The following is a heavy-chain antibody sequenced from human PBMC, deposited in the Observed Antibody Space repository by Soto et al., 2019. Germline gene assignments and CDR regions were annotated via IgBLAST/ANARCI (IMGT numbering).Heavy chain of an antibody. D-gene: IGHD2-15*01. CDR3: ARYRCSGGSCYPGGY. J-gene: IGHJ4*02. CDR2: IIPILGTA. Sequence: QVQLVQSGAEVKKPGSSVKVSCTASGGTFSSYTISWVRQAPGQGLEWMGRIIPILGTANYAQKFQGRVTITADKSTSTAYLELSSLGSEDTAVCYCARYRCSGGSCYPGGYWCQGTLVTVSS. CDR1: GGTFSSYT. V-gene: IGHV1-69*08.